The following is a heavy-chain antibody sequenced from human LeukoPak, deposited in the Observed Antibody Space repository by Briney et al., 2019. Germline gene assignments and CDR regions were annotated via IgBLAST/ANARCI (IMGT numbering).Heavy chain of an antibody. J-gene: IGHJ6*02. CDR3: ARASSGYCSGGSCYPTAYYYYGMDV. Sequence: SETLSLTCTVSGGSISSYYWSWIRQPPGKGLEWIGYIYYGGSTNYNPSLKSRVTISVDTSKNQFSLKLSSVTAADTAVYYCARASSGYCSGGSCYPTAYYYYGMDVWGQGTTVTVSS. D-gene: IGHD2-15*01. CDR1: GGSISSYY. CDR2: IYYGGST. V-gene: IGHV4-59*01.